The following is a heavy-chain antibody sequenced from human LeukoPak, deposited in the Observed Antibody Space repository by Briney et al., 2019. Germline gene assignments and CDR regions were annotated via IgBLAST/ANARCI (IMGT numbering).Heavy chain of an antibody. V-gene: IGHV4-38-2*01. Sequence: SSETLSLTCAVSDYSISSGNYWGWIRQPPGKGLEWIGSVYHSGSTHYSPSLKSRVTIAVDTSKNQFSLKLSSVIAADTAVYYCARNDSSGYFDYWGQGTLVTVSS. J-gene: IGHJ4*02. CDR2: VYHSGST. D-gene: IGHD3-22*01. CDR1: DYSISSGNY. CDR3: ARNDSSGYFDY.